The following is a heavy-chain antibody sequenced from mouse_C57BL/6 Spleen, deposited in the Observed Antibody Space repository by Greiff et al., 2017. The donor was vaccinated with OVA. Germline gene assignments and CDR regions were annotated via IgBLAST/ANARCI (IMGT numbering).Heavy chain of an antibody. CDR3: AGWLLRDYAMDY. Sequence: QVQLQQPGAELVKPGASVKLSCKASGYTFTSYWMQWVKQRPGQGLEWIGEIDPSDSYTNYNQKFKGKATLTVDTSSSTAYMQLSSLTSEDSAVYYCAGWLLRDYAMDYWGQGTSVTVSS. CDR2: IDPSDSYT. V-gene: IGHV1-50*01. J-gene: IGHJ4*01. D-gene: IGHD2-3*01. CDR1: GYTFTSYW.